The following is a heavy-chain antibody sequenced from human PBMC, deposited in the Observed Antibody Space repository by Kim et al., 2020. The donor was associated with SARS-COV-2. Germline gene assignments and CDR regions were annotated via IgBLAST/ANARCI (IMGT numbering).Heavy chain of an antibody. D-gene: IGHD5-18*01. J-gene: IGHJ2*01. CDR2: INPNSGGT. V-gene: IGHV1-2*02. CDR3: ARGSYAAMIPNRDWYFDL. CDR1: GYTFTGYY. Sequence: ASVKVSCKASGYTFTGYYMHWVRQAPGQGLEWMGWINPNSGGTNYAQKFQGRVTMTRDTSISTAYMELSRLRSDDTAVYYCARGSYAAMIPNRDWYFDLWGRGTLVTVSS.